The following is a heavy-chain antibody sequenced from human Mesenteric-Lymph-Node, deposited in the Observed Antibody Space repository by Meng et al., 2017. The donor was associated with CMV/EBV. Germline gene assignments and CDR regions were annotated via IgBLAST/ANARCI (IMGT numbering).Heavy chain of an antibody. CDR1: GFTFSSYG. Sequence: SGFTFSSYGMHWVRQAPGKGLEWVALISYDGSNKYYADSVKGRFTISRDKSKNTLSLQMNSLRSDDTAVYYCAKDWVAAAGTPAPFDPWGQGTLVTVSS. J-gene: IGHJ5*02. D-gene: IGHD6-13*01. CDR2: ISYDGSNK. V-gene: IGHV3-30*18. CDR3: AKDWVAAAGTPAPFDP.